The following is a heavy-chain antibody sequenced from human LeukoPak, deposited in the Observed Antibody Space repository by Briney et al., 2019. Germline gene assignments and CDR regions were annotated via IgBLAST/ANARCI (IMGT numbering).Heavy chain of an antibody. J-gene: IGHJ6*03. Sequence: PGGSLRLSCAASGFTFSTYGMHWVRQAPVKGLEWVAFIRSEGINKYYADSVKGRFTISRDNSKNTLYLQMNSLRAEDTAVYYCAKMGKTENHYGSGRFSYYYYMDVWGKGTTVTISS. CDR2: IRSEGINK. V-gene: IGHV3-30*02. D-gene: IGHD3-10*01. CDR3: AKMGKTENHYGSGRFSYYYYMDV. CDR1: GFTFSTYG.